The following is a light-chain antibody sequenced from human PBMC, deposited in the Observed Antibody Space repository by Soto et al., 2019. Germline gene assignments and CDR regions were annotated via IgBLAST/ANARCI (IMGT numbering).Light chain of an antibody. CDR2: EVT. CDR3: SSYAGSNNYV. Sequence: QSAPAQPPSASGSPGQSVTMSCTGTSSDVGAYNFVSWYQQHPGKAPKLMIYEVTKRPSGVPDRFSGSKSGNTASLNVSGLQAEDEADYYCSSYAGSNNYVFGSGTKLTVL. CDR1: SSDVGAYNF. V-gene: IGLV2-8*01. J-gene: IGLJ1*01.